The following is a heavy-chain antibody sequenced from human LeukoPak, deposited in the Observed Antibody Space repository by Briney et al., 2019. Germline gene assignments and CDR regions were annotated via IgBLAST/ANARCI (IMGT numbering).Heavy chain of an antibody. D-gene: IGHD5-12*01. Sequence: GGSLRLSCAASGFTFSSYSMNCVRQAPGEGLEWVSSISSSSSYIYYADSVKGRFTISRDNAKNSLYLQMNSLRAEDTAVYYCARDPSYSGYDEIRINWFDPWGQGTLVTVSS. CDR2: ISSSSSYI. V-gene: IGHV3-21*01. CDR3: ARDPSYSGYDEIRINWFDP. J-gene: IGHJ5*02. CDR1: GFTFSSYS.